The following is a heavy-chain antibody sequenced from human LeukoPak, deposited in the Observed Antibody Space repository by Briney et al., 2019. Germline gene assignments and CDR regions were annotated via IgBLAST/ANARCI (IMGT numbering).Heavy chain of an antibody. D-gene: IGHD4-17*01. CDR2: IYHSGST. Sequence: PSETLSLTCTVSGGSISSYYWSWIRQPPGKGLEWIGYIYHSGSTNYNPSLKSRVTISVDTSKNQFSLKLSSVTAADTAVYYCARMTTVTSQFQHWGQGTLVTVSS. J-gene: IGHJ1*01. CDR3: ARMTTVTSQFQH. CDR1: GGSISSYY. V-gene: IGHV4-59*01.